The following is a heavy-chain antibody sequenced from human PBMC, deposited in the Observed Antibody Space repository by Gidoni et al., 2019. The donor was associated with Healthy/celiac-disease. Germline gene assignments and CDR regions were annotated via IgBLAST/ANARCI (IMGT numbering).Heavy chain of an antibody. CDR3: ARTIVGADDAFDI. J-gene: IGHJ3*02. CDR1: GGSISSSSYY. V-gene: IGHV4-39*01. D-gene: IGHD1-26*01. Sequence: QLQLQESVPGLVKPSETLSLTCTVSGGSISSSSYYWGWIRQPPGKGLEWIGSIYYSGSTYYNPSLKSRVTISVDTSKNQFSLKLSSVTAADTAVYYCARTIVGADDAFDIWGQGTMVTVSS. CDR2: IYYSGST.